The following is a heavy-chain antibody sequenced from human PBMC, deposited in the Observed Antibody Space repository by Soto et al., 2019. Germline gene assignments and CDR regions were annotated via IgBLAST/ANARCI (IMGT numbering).Heavy chain of an antibody. Sequence: QVKLQESGPGLVKPSETLSLTCTVSGGSISSDYWSWIRQPPGKGLEWIAYINYSRNTNYNPSLKCRVAISGDTSKNQFSLQLSSVTAADPAVYYCARTVIGGVDYWGQGTLVTVSS. CDR3: ARTVIGGVDY. CDR1: GGSISSDY. V-gene: IGHV4-59*01. J-gene: IGHJ4*02. D-gene: IGHD3-16*02. CDR2: INYSRNT.